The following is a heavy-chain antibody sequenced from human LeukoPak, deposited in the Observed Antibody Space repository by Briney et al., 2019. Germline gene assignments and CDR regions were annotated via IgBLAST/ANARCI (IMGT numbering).Heavy chain of an antibody. D-gene: IGHD2-2*01. V-gene: IGHV4-39*07. CDR1: GDSISSSGNH. J-gene: IGHJ5*02. Sequence: SETLSLTCTVSGDSISSSGNHWGWIRQPPGKGLEWIGSIYYGGSTGSTHYNPSPKSRVTISVDTSKNQFSLKLSSVTAADTAVYYCARVVPAAMPRVHWFDPWGQGTLVTVSS. CDR2: IYYGGSTGST. CDR3: ARVVPAAMPRVHWFDP.